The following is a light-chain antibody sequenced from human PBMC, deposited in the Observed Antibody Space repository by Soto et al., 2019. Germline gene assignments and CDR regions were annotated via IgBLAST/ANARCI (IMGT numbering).Light chain of an antibody. J-gene: IGLJ2*01. CDR1: DSNIGASYD. CDR3: QSYGSGLSVV. Sequence: QSVLTQPPSISGAPGQMVTITCTGSDSNIGASYDVNWYNHLPGAAPNLLIYETDNRPSGVPDRFSASRSGASASLAIDKLQTGDEGDYYCQSYGSGLSVVFGGGTKLTVL. V-gene: IGLV1-40*01. CDR2: ETD.